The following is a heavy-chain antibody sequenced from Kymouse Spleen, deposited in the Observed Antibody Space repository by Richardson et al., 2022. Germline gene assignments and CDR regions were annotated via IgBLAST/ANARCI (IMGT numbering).Heavy chain of an antibody. CDR1: GFTFSSYD. V-gene: IGHV3-13*01. J-gene: IGHJ4*02. Sequence: EVQLVESGGGLVQPGGSLRLSCAASGFTFSSYDMHWVRQATGKGLEWVSAIGTAGDTYYPGSVKGRFTISRENAKNSLYLQMNSLRAGDTAVYYCARGLRYFDWLSPYFDYWGQGTLVTVSS. CDR3: ARGLRYFDWLSPYFDY. D-gene: IGHD3-9*01. CDR2: IGTAGDT.